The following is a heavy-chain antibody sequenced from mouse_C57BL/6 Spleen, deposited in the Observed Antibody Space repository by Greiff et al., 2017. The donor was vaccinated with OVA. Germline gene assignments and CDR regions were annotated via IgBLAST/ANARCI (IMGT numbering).Heavy chain of an antibody. J-gene: IGHJ2*01. CDR3: ARQDWEGYFDY. V-gene: IGHV5-15*01. Sequence: EVKLMESGGGLVQPGGSLKLSCAASGFTFSDYGMAWVRQAPRKGPEWVAFISNLAYSIYYADTVTGRFTISRENAKNTLYLEMSSLRAEDTAMYYSARQDWEGYFDYWGQGTTLTVSS. CDR2: ISNLAYSI. D-gene: IGHD4-1*01. CDR1: GFTFSDYG.